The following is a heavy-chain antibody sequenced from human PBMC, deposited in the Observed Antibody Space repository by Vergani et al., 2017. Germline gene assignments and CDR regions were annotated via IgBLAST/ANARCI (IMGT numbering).Heavy chain of an antibody. Sequence: QVQLVESGGGVVQPGRSLRLSCAASGFTFSSYGMHWVRQAPGKGLEVVAVIWYDGSNKYYADSVKGRFTISSDNSKNTLYLQMNSLRAEDTAVYYCARSYGSWSYPHYYYGMDVWGQGTTVTVSS. CDR2: IWYDGSNK. CDR3: ARSYGSWSYPHYYYGMDV. D-gene: IGHD3-10*01. CDR1: GFTFSSYG. V-gene: IGHV3-33*01. J-gene: IGHJ6*02.